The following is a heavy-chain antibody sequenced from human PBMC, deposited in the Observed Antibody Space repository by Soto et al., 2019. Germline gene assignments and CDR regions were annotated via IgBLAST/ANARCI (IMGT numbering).Heavy chain of an antibody. J-gene: IGHJ4*02. D-gene: IGHD3-22*01. Sequence: SETLSLTCTVSGGSISSGDYYWSWIRQPPGKGLEWIGYIYYSGSTYYNPSLKSRVTISKDTSNNHFSLKLSSVTAADTAVYFCARAWGRTFDSNGYFDYWGQGTLVTVS. CDR2: IYYSGST. V-gene: IGHV4-30-4*02. CDR1: GGSISSGDYY. CDR3: ARAWGRTFDSNGYFDY.